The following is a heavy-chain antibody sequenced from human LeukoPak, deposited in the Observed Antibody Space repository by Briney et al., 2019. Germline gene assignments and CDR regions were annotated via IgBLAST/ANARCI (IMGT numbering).Heavy chain of an antibody. J-gene: IGHJ5*02. CDR3: ARGAGGVIGLLMYKWFDP. V-gene: IGHV4-34*01. Sequence: PSETLSLTCAVYGGSFSGYYWSWIRQPPGKGLEWIGEINHSGSTNYNPSLKSRVTISVDTSKNQFSLKLSSVTAADTAVYYCARGAGGVIGLLMYKWFDPWGQGTLVTVSS. D-gene: IGHD3-10*01. CDR2: INHSGST. CDR1: GGSFSGYY.